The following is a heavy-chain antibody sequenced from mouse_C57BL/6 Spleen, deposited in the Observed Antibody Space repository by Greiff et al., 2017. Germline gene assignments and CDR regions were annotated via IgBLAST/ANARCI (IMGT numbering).Heavy chain of an antibody. V-gene: IGHV1-64*01. CDR3: ARWDDYDVGAYFDY. J-gene: IGHJ2*01. D-gene: IGHD2-4*01. CDR1: GYTFTSYW. CDR2: IHPNSGST. Sequence: QVQLQQSGAELVKPGASVKLSCKASGYTFTSYWMHWVKQRPGQGLEWIGMIHPNSGSTNYNEKFKSKATLTVDKSSSTAYMQLSSLTSEDSAVYYCARWDDYDVGAYFDYWGQGTTLTVSS.